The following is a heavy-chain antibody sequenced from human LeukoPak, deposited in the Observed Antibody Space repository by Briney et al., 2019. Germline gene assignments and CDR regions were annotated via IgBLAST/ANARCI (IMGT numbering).Heavy chain of an antibody. V-gene: IGHV1-18*01. Sequence: ASVKVSCKASGYTFTSYDISWVRQAPGQGLEWMGWISASNGYTNYAQRLQGRVTMTTDTSTSTAYMELRSLRSDDTAVYYCARDAKIVVVITTLYYYYYMDAWGKGTTVTVSS. J-gene: IGHJ6*03. CDR3: ARDAKIVVVITTLYYYYYMDA. CDR2: ISASNGYT. CDR1: GYTFTSYD. D-gene: IGHD3-22*01.